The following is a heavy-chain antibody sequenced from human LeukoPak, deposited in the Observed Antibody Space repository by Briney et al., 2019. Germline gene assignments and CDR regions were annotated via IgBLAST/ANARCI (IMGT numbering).Heavy chain of an antibody. J-gene: IGHJ4*02. CDR3: ARAGDCGGDCYYYFDY. CDR2: ISCDGSNK. Sequence: GGSLRLSCAASGFTFSSYAMHWVRQAPGKGLESVAVISCDGSNKYYADSVKGRFTISRDNSKNTLYLQMNSLRAEDTAVYYCARAGDCGGDCYYYFDYWGQGTLVTVSS. V-gene: IGHV3-30-3*01. CDR1: GFTFSSYA. D-gene: IGHD2-21*02.